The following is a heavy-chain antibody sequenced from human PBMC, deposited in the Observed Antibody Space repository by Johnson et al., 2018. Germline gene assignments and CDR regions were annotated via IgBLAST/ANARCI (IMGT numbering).Heavy chain of an antibody. J-gene: IGHJ1*01. V-gene: IGHV3-30-3*01. CDR2: ISYDGSNK. CDR3: ARGEYSGSYSATQYFQH. CDR1: GFTFSSYA. D-gene: IGHD1-26*01. Sequence: QVQLVESGGGVVQPGRSLRLSCAASGFTFSSYAMHWVRQAPGKGLEWVAVISYDGSNKYYADSVKGRFTISRDNSKNTLYLQMGSLRAEAMAVYYCARGEYSGSYSATQYFQHWGQGTLVTVSS.